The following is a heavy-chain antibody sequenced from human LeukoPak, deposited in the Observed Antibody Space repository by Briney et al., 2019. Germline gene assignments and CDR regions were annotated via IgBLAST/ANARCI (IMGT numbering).Heavy chain of an antibody. V-gene: IGHV1-69*10. D-gene: IGHD3-22*01. Sequence: ASVKVSCKASGYTFTMYGISWVRQAPGQGLEWMGWIIPILGIANYAQKFQGRVTITADKSTSTAYMELSSLRSEDTAVYYCARSGRNYYDSSGYFDYWGQGTLVTVSS. CDR2: IIPILGIA. CDR1: GYTFTMYG. CDR3: ARSGRNYYDSSGYFDY. J-gene: IGHJ4*02.